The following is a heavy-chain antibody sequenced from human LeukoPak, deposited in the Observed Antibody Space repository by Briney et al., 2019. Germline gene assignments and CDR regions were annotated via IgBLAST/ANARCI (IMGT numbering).Heavy chain of an antibody. D-gene: IGHD1-26*01. V-gene: IGHV3-7*03. CDR1: GFTVSSNY. J-gene: IGHJ4*02. CDR3: ARDPNLYSGNYDTY. CDR2: IKQDGSEK. Sequence: GGSLRLSCVVSGFTVSSNYMSWVRQAPGKGLEWVANIKQDGSEKYYVDSVKGRFTISRDNAKNSVYLQMDSLRAEDTAVYYCARDPNLYSGNYDTYWGQGTLVTVSS.